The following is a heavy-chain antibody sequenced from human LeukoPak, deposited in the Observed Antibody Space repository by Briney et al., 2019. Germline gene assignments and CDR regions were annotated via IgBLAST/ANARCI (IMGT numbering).Heavy chain of an antibody. D-gene: IGHD5-24*01. CDR3: AIINHPDGRVY. V-gene: IGHV5-51*01. J-gene: IGHJ4*02. CDR1: GYPFTTSR. Sequence: PGESLKISCQGFGYPFTTSRIGWGRPLPGKGLEWTAIIYAGNSDAKYSPSFQGQVSISTDRSISTAYLHWSSLKASDTAIYYCAIINHPDGRVYWGQGTLVTVSS. CDR2: IYAGNSDA.